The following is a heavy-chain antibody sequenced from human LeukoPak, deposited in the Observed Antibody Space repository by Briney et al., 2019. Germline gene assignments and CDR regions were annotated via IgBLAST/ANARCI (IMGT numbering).Heavy chain of an antibody. D-gene: IGHD3-22*01. V-gene: IGHV3-23*01. CDR2: ISGSGGST. Sequence: GGSLRLSCAVSEFTFSSYAMRWVRQAPEKGLEWVSAISGSGGSTYYADSVKGRFTISRDNSKNTLYLQMNSLRAEDTAVYYCAKEGLDYDSSGYYYLLYYFDYWGQGTLVTVSS. J-gene: IGHJ4*02. CDR3: AKEGLDYDSSGYYYLLYYFDY. CDR1: EFTFSSYA.